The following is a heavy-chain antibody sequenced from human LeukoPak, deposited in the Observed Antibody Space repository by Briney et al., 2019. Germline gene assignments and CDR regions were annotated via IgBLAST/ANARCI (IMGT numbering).Heavy chain of an antibody. CDR2: ISGSGGST. Sequence: PGGSLRLSCAASGFTFSSYAMSWVRKAPGKGLEWVSAISGSGGSTYYADSVKGRFTISRDNSKNTLYLQMNSLRAEDTAVYYCAKDLIGSSGWPSIFDYWGQGTLVTVSS. J-gene: IGHJ4*02. CDR1: GFTFSSYA. CDR3: AKDLIGSSGWPSIFDY. V-gene: IGHV3-23*01. D-gene: IGHD6-19*01.